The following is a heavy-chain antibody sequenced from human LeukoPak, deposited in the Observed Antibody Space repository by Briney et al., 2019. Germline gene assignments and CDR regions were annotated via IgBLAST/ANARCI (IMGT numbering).Heavy chain of an antibody. CDR2: IRSKAYRGTT. CDR1: GFNFGDHA. J-gene: IGHJ6*02. D-gene: IGHD5-18*01. V-gene: IGHV3-49*04. CDR3: TRGPIQLWIHNAMDV. Sequence: GGSLRLSCTASGFNFGDHAMSWVRQAPGKGREWVGFIRSKAYRGTTEYAASVTGRFTISRDDSKSIAFLQMNSLKTEDTALYYCTRGPIQLWIHNAMDVWGQGTTVTVSS.